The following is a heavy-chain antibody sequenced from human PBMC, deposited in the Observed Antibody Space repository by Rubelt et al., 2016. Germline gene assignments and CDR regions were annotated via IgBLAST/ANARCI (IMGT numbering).Heavy chain of an antibody. Sequence: GFTFSSYAMHWVRQAPGKGLEWVAVISYDGSNKYYADSVKGRFTISRDNSKNSLYLQMNSLGDEDTAVYCCAVALAAPAFDVWGQGTMVTVSS. CDR1: GFTFSSYA. J-gene: IGHJ3*01. V-gene: IGHV3-30*04. CDR2: ISYDGSNK. CDR3: AVALAAPAFDV.